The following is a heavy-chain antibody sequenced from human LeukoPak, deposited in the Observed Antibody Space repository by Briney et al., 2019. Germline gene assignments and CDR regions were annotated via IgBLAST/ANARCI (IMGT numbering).Heavy chain of an antibody. D-gene: IGHD2-2*01. CDR1: GFTFSKYT. J-gene: IGHJ5*02. Sequence: GGSLRLSCAASGFTFSKYTMNWVRQAPGKGREWVSYITSSGSTTYYADSVKGRFTISRDNAKNSLFLQMNSLRAEDTAVYYCARAYCSRTSCYSELFDPWGQGILVTVSS. V-gene: IGHV3-48*01. CDR2: ITSSGSTT. CDR3: ARAYCSRTSCYSELFDP.